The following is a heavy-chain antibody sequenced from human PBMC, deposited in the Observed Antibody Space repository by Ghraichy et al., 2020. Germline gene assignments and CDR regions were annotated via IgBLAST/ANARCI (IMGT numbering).Heavy chain of an antibody. CDR3: ARAGLCSGARCYFDD. V-gene: IGHV3-7*01. CDR2: INEGGSWI. CDR1: GFTFSSYW. Sequence: GGSLRLSCAGSGFTFSSYWMTWARQAPGKGLEWVANINEGGSWINYVDSVKGRFTISRDNANNVLYLQMNNLRVEDTAMYYCARAGLCSGARCYFDDWGQGTLVTVSS. D-gene: IGHD2-15*01. J-gene: IGHJ4*02.